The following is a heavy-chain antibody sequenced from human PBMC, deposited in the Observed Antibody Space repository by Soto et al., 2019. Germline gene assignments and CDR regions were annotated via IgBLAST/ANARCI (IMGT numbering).Heavy chain of an antibody. Sequence: EVQLLESGGGLVQPGGSLRLSCAASGFTFSSYAMTWVRQAPGQGLEWVSSITEGGGGTHSGGSVKGRVTISRDNSDNTLYLQMNSLRAEDTALYYCAKGIGAARYFDWWGQGTLVTVSS. CDR2: ITEGGGGT. CDR3: AKGIGAARYFDW. J-gene: IGHJ4*02. D-gene: IGHD3-9*01. CDR1: GFTFSSYA. V-gene: IGHV3-23*01.